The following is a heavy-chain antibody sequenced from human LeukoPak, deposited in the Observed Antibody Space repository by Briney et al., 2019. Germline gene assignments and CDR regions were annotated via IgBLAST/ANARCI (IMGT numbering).Heavy chain of an antibody. D-gene: IGHD5-24*01. J-gene: IGHJ6*03. CDR1: GYTFTGYY. V-gene: IGHV1-2*02. CDR2: INPNSGGT. Sequence: ASVKVSCKASGYTFTGYYMHWVRQAPGQGLEWMGWINPNSGGTNYAQKFQGRVTMTRDTSISTAYMELSRLRSDDTAVYYCARALAPRWLHAYYYYYMDVWGKGTTVTISS. CDR3: ARALAPRWLHAYYYYYMDV.